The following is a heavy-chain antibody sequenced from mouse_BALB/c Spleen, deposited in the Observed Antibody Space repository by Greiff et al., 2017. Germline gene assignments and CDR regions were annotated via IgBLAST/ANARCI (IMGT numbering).Heavy chain of an antibody. Sequence: VKLQESGAELARPGASVKLSCKASGYTFTSYWMQWVKQRPGQGLEWIGAIYPGDGDTRYTQKFKGKATLTADKSSSTAYMQLSSLASEDSAVYYCANDGYYRWGQGTTLTVSS. CDR1: GYTFTSYW. V-gene: IGHV1-87*01. CDR2: IYPGDGDT. CDR3: ANDGYYR. J-gene: IGHJ2*01. D-gene: IGHD2-3*01.